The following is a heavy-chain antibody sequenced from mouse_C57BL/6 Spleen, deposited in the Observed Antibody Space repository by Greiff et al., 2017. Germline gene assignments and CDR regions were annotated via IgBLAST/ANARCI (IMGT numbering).Heavy chain of an antibody. V-gene: IGHV1-18*01. CDR3: ARRTADGYPLDY. D-gene: IGHD2-3*01. CDR2: INPNNGGT. J-gene: IGHJ2*01. CDR1: GYTFTDYN. Sequence: VQLQQSGPELVKPGASVKIPCKASGYTFTDYNMDWVKQSHGKSLEWLGDINPNNGGTIYNQKVKGKATLTVDKSSSTAYMELRRLTSEDTAVYYCARRTADGYPLDYWGQGTTLTVSS.